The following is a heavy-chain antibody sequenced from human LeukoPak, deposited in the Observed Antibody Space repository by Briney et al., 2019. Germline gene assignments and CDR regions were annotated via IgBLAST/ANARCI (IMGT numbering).Heavy chain of an antibody. Sequence: SETLSLTCTVSGGSISSYYWSWIRQPAGKGLEWIGRIYTSGSTNYNPSLKSRVTMSVDTSKNQFSLKLSSVTAADTAVYYCARQNFWSGYNGYNYYYYYMDVWGKGTTVTVSS. CDR1: GGSISSYY. J-gene: IGHJ6*03. CDR3: ARQNFWSGYNGYNYYYYYMDV. D-gene: IGHD3-3*01. CDR2: IYTSGST. V-gene: IGHV4-4*07.